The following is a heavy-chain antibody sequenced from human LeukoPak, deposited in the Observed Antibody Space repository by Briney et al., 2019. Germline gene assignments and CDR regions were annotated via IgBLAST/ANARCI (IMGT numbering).Heavy chain of an antibody. Sequence: GASVRVSCKASGCSFTKYGVTWVRQAPGQGLEWMGWISAYNAKTTYAQRFQGRVSMTTDASTNTAYMELRGLRCDDTAVFYCARSSAIAVAGHFDYWGQGSLVTVSS. CDR2: ISAYNAKT. CDR1: GCSFTKYG. J-gene: IGHJ4*02. D-gene: IGHD6-19*01. CDR3: ARSSAIAVAGHFDY. V-gene: IGHV1-18*01.